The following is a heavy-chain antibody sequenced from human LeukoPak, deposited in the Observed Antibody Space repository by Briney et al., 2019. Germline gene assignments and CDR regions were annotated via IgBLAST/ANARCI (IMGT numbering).Heavy chain of an antibody. J-gene: IGHJ4*02. CDR2: ISGGGGST. D-gene: IGHD6-6*01. Sequence: GGSLRLSCAASGFTFSTYAMSWVRQAPGRGLEWVSAISGGGGSTYYADSVKGRFTISRDNSKNTLYLQVNSLRAEDTAVYYCAKDRRSIYSSSYFDYWGQGTLVTVSS. CDR1: GFTFSTYA. CDR3: AKDRRSIYSSSYFDY. V-gene: IGHV3-23*01.